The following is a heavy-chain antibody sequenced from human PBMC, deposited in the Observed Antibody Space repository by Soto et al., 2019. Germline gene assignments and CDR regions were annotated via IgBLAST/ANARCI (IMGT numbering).Heavy chain of an antibody. J-gene: IGHJ5*02. Sequence: SETQSLTCAVCGGSISSGGYPWSWIRQPPGKGLEWIGYIYYSGSTYYNPSLKSRVTISVDTSKNQFSLKLSSVTAADTAVYYCATSNWFDPWGQGTLVTVSS. V-gene: IGHV4-30-2*03. CDR1: GGSISSGGYP. CDR3: ATSNWFDP. CDR2: IYYSGST.